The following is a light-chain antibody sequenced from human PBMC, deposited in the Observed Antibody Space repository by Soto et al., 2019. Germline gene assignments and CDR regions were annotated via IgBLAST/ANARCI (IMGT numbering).Light chain of an antibody. J-gene: IGKJ2*01. Sequence: EIVMTQSPATLSVSPGERATLSCRASQSVSSNLAWYQQKPGQAPRILIYGASTRATGIPARFSGSGSGTEFTITISSLQSEDFAVYYCQQYNNWPPYTFGQGTKLEIK. V-gene: IGKV3-15*01. CDR3: QQYNNWPPYT. CDR1: QSVSSN. CDR2: GAS.